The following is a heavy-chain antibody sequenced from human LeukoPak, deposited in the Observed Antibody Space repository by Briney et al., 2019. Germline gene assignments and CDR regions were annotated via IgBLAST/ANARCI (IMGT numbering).Heavy chain of an antibody. CDR3: ARARYYLDAFDI. CDR2: IYYSGST. Sequence: SETLSLTCTFSGDSISSYYWSWIRQPPGKGLEWIGYIYYSGSTNYNPSLKSRVTISVDTSKNQFSLKLSSVTTADTAVYYCARARYYLDAFDIWGQGTMVTVSS. V-gene: IGHV4-59*01. J-gene: IGHJ3*02. D-gene: IGHD3-10*01. CDR1: GDSISSYY.